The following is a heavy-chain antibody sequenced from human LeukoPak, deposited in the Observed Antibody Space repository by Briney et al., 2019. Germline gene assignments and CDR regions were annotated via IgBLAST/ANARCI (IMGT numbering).Heavy chain of an antibody. D-gene: IGHD3-22*01. V-gene: IGHV4-34*01. Sequence: PSETLSLTCAVYGGSFSGYYWSWIRQPPGKGLEWIGEINHSGSTNYNPSLKSRVTISVDTSKNQFSLKLSSVTAADTAVYYCAREYYYDSSGAPEDYFDYWGQGTLVTVSS. CDR1: GGSFSGYY. CDR2: INHSGST. CDR3: AREYYYDSSGAPEDYFDY. J-gene: IGHJ4*02.